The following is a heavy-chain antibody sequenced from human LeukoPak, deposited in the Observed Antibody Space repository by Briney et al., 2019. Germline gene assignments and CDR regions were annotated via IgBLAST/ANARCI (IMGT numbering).Heavy chain of an antibody. V-gene: IGHV3-30-3*01. CDR1: GFTFSSYA. CDR2: ISYDGSNK. J-gene: IGHJ4*02. D-gene: IGHD2-2*01. CDR3: ARGRLVVVPAAVDY. Sequence: GGSLRLSCAASGFTFSSYAMHWVRQAPGKGLEWVAVISYDGSNKYYADSVKGRFTISRDNSKNTLYLQMNSLRAEDTAVYYCARGRLVVVPAAVDYWGQGTLVTVSS.